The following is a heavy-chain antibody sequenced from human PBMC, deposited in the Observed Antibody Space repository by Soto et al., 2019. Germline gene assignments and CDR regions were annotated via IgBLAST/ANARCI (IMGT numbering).Heavy chain of an antibody. CDR1: GACVSSYY. J-gene: IGHJ5*02. CDR3: ARTPETRDWLDP. CDR2: IYYIGAY. D-gene: IGHD1-7*01. V-gene: IGHV4-59*02. Sequence: QVQLQQSGPGLVRPSETLSLSCSVSGACVSSYYWSWVRQPPGKGLEWIGYIYYIGAYNYNPSLKSRVTISVDTSKHQFSLKLTSVTAADTAVYYCARTPETRDWLDPWGQGTLVTVSS.